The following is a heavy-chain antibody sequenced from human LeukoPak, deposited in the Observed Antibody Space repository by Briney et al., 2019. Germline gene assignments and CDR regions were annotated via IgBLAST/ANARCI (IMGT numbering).Heavy chain of an antibody. J-gene: IGHJ4*02. D-gene: IGHD5-18*01. CDR3: ARSADGYTCGHFDF. Sequence: GASVKVSCKASGYTFTAYYMHWVRQAPGQGLEWMGWINPNTGDTNYAQNFQGRVTMNRDTSISTAYMELSSLRSDDTAVYYCARSADGYTCGHFDFWGRGTLVTVSS. V-gene: IGHV1-2*02. CDR2: INPNTGDT. CDR1: GYTFTAYY.